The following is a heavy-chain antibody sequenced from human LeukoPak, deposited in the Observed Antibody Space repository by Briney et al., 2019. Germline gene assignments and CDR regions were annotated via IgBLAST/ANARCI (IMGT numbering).Heavy chain of an antibody. CDR2: INHSGST. J-gene: IGHJ4*02. V-gene: IGHV4-34*01. D-gene: IGHD3-3*01. CDR1: GGSFSGYY. Sequence: PSETLSLTCAVYGGSFSGYYWSWIRKPPGKGLEWIGEINHSGSTNYNPSLKSRVTISVDTSKNPFSLKLSSVTAADTAVYYCARVRWNKKYNDFWSAVDYWGQGTLVTVSS. CDR3: ARVRWNKKYNDFWSAVDY.